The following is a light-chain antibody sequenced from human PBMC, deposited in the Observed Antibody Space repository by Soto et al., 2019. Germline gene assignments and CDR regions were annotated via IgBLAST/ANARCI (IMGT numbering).Light chain of an antibody. V-gene: IGKV3-11*01. CDR2: DAS. CDR3: QQRGNWPPRVT. Sequence: ETVLTQSPATLSLSPGERATLSCRASQSVGSYLAWYQQKPGQAPRLLISDASNRATGIPARFSGSGSGTDFTLTISSLVPEDFALYYCQQRGNWPPRVTFGGGTKVDI. CDR1: QSVGSY. J-gene: IGKJ4*01.